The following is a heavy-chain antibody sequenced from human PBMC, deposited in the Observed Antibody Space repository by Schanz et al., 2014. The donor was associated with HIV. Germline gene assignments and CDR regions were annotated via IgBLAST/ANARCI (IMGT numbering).Heavy chain of an antibody. Sequence: EVHLLESGGGLVQPGGSLRLSCAASGFAFSNYAMSWVRQAPGKGLEWVSSITESGGRTYYADSVNGRFTISRDNSKNTLYLQMTPLRTEDTAVYYCAKPEYDSRGNSQSHFDYWGQGTLVTVSS. CDR1: GFAFSNYA. J-gene: IGHJ4*02. D-gene: IGHD3-22*01. CDR2: ITESGGRT. CDR3: AKPEYDSRGNSQSHFDY. V-gene: IGHV3-23*01.